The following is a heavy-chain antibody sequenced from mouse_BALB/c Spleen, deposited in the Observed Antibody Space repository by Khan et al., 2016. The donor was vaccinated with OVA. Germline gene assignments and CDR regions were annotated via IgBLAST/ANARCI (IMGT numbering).Heavy chain of an antibody. V-gene: IGHV5-6*01. D-gene: IGHD1-1*01. CDR1: GFTFSTYG. J-gene: IGHJ3*01. CDR3: ARLAYYYESEGFAY. CDR2: VSTGGGYT. Sequence: EVQLQESGGDLVKPGGSLKLSCAASGFTFSTYGMSWVRQTPDKRLEWVATVSTGGGYTYYPDSVKGRFTISRDTAKNTLYLQMSSLKSEDTAMFYCARLAYYYESEGFAYWGQGTLVTVSA.